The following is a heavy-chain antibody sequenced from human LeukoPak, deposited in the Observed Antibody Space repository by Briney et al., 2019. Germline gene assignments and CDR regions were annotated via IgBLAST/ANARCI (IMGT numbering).Heavy chain of an antibody. D-gene: IGHD3-3*01. Sequence: SETLSLTYTVSGGSISSSDYYWGWIRQPPGKGLEWIGSIYYSGNTYYNLSLKSRVTISVDTSKNQISLKLISVTAADTAVYYCARLWSGYRPPDYWGQGTLVTVSS. CDR2: IYYSGNT. CDR3: ARLWSGYRPPDY. J-gene: IGHJ4*02. CDR1: GGSISSSDYY. V-gene: IGHV4-39*01.